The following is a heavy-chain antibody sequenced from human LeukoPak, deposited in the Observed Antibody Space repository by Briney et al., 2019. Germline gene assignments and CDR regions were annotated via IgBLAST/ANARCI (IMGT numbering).Heavy chain of an antibody. J-gene: IGHJ4*02. CDR2: IYYSGST. V-gene: IGHV4-31*03. D-gene: IGHD5-12*01. Sequence: SETLSLTCTVSGGSISSGGYYWSWIRRHPGKGLEWIGYIYYSGSTYYNPSLKSRVTISVDTSKNQFSLKLSSVTAADTAVYHCARDPGTGSDDYWGQGTLVTVSS. CDR1: GGSISSGGYY. CDR3: ARDPGTGSDDY.